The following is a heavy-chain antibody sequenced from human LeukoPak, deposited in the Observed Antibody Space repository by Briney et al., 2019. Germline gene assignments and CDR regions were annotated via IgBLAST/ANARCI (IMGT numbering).Heavy chain of an antibody. Sequence: ASVKVSCKASGYTFTGYYMHWVRQAPGQGLEWMGWINPNSGGTNYAQKFQGRVTMTRDTSISTAYMELSRLRSDDTAVYYCARLESRGYYYSFDYWGQGTLVTVSS. CDR3: ARLESRGYYYSFDY. D-gene: IGHD3-22*01. J-gene: IGHJ4*02. CDR2: INPNSGGT. CDR1: GYTFTGYY. V-gene: IGHV1-2*02.